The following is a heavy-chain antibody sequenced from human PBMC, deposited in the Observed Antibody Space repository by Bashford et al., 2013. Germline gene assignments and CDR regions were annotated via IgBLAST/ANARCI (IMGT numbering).Heavy chain of an antibody. CDR1: GGSISSGGYY. Sequence: SETLSLTCTVSGGSISSGGYYWSWIRQHPGKGLEWIGYIYYSGSTYYNPSLKSRVTISVDTSKNQFSLKLASVTAADTAVYYCARQGGGGRAFDIWGQGTVVTVSS. V-gene: IGHV4-31*03. CDR2: IYYSGST. D-gene: IGHD3-16*01. CDR3: ARQGGGGRAFDI. J-gene: IGHJ3*02.